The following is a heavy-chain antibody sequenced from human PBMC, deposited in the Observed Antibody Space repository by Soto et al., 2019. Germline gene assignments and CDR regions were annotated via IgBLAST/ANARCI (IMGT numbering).Heavy chain of an antibody. Sequence: SETLSLTCTVSGGSISSYYWSWIRQPPGKGLEWIGYIYYSGSTNYNPSLKSRVTISVDKSKNQFSLKLSSVTAADTAVYYCAREIVVGGTNWFDPWGQGTLVTVSS. J-gene: IGHJ5*02. D-gene: IGHD3-22*01. V-gene: IGHV4-59*12. CDR1: GGSISSYY. CDR3: AREIVVGGTNWFDP. CDR2: IYYSGST.